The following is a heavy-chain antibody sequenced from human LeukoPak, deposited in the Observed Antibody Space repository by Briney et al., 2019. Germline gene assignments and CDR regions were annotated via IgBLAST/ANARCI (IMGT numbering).Heavy chain of an antibody. J-gene: IGHJ4*02. Sequence: ASAKVSCKASAYILSGYYMHWVRQAPGQGLEWMGWINPDSGGTDYAQNFQGRVTMTRDTSISTAYMELSRLRSDDTAVYYCASLYDTSGFYSFLGYWGQGTLVTVSS. V-gene: IGHV1-2*02. CDR1: AYILSGYY. CDR2: INPDSGGT. CDR3: ASLYDTSGFYSFLGY. D-gene: IGHD3-22*01.